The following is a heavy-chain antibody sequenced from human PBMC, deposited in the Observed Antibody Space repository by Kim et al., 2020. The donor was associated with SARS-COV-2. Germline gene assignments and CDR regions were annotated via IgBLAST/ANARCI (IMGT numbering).Heavy chain of an antibody. CDR1: GFTFTNYG. D-gene: IGHD6-19*01. J-gene: IGHJ4*02. CDR2: ISPDASET. Sequence: GGSLRLSCAASGFTFTNYGMHWVRQAPGKGLEWVAVISPDASETFYADSVKGRFTVSRDNSEHTLYLQMNSLRPEDTAVYYCAKVYNLLAVVGTGHYWGQGTLVTVSS. V-gene: IGHV3-30*18. CDR3: AKVYNLLAVVGTGHY.